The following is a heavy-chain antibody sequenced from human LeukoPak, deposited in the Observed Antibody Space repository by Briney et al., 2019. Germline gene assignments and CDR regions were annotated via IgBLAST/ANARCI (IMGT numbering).Heavy chain of an antibody. CDR1: GFTFSSYA. CDR2: ISGSGGST. J-gene: IGHJ4*02. D-gene: IGHD5-24*01. CDR3: AKVWSDGYNSDY. V-gene: IGHV3-23*01. Sequence: GGSLRLSCAASGFTFSSYAMSWVRQAPGKGLEWVSAISGSGGSTYYADSVKGRFTISRDNSKNTLYLQMSSLRAEDTAVYYCAKVWSDGYNSDYWGQGTLVTVSS.